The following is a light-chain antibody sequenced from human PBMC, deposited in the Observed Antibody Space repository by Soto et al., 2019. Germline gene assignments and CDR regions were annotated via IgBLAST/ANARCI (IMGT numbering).Light chain of an antibody. J-gene: IGKJ4*01. CDR2: AAS. CDR3: HKYTTAPLT. CDR1: QGIGNF. Sequence: DIQMTQSPSSLSASVGDRVTITCRASQGIGNFLAWYQQKPGKVPQLLIYAASTLHSGVPSRFSDSVSVKAFTLTISSLQPEDGETYYCHKYTTAPLTFGGGPKVEIK. V-gene: IGKV1-27*01.